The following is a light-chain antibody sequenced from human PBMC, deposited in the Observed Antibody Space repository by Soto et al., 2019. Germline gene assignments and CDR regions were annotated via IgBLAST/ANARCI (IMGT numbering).Light chain of an antibody. CDR3: QQYGSSGT. CDR1: QSVSSSY. V-gene: IGKV3-20*01. Sequence: IVLTQNPGTLSLSPGERATLSCRASQSVSSSYLAWYQQKPGQAPRLLIYGASNRATGIPDRFSGSGSGTDFTLTISRLEPEDFAVYYCQQYGSSGTFGQGSMA. J-gene: IGKJ1*01. CDR2: GAS.